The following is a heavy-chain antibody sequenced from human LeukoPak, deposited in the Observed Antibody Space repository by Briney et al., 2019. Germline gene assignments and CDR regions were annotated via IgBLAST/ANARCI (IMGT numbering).Heavy chain of an antibody. CDR2: ISGSDGYT. Sequence: GGSLRLSCVASGFTFSSYALSWLRQAPGKGLDCVSVISGSDGYTYYADSVKGRFTISRDNSKNTLYLQMNSLSAEDTAIYYCAKQDTSMDYFDYWGRGTLVSVSS. D-gene: IGHD5-18*01. CDR3: AKQDTSMDYFDY. J-gene: IGHJ4*02. V-gene: IGHV3-23*01. CDR1: GFTFSSYA.